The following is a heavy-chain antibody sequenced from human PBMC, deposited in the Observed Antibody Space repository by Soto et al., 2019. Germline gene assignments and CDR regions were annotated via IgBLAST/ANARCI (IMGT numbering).Heavy chain of an antibody. CDR2: ISSSSSYI. CDR1: GFTFSSYS. J-gene: IGHJ4*02. D-gene: IGHD1-26*01. CDR3: ARATGYSGSYGFDY. Sequence: GGSLRLSCSASGFTFSSYSMNWVRQAPGKGLEWVSSISSSSSYIYYADSVKGRFTISRDNAKNSLYLQMNSLRAEDTAVYYCARATGYSGSYGFDYWGQGTLVTVSS. V-gene: IGHV3-21*01.